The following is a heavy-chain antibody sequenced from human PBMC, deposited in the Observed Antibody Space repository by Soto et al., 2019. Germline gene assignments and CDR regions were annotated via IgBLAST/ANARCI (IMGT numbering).Heavy chain of an antibody. J-gene: IGHJ4*02. Sequence: PGGSLRLSCAASGFTFSSYAMSWVRQAPGKGLEWVSAISGSGGSTYYADSVKGRFTISRDNSKNTLYLQMNSLRAEDTAVYYCAKVSLRYFTVTTSLDYWGQGTLVTVSS. CDR2: ISGSGGST. D-gene: IGHD4-17*01. CDR1: GFTFSSYA. V-gene: IGHV3-23*01. CDR3: AKVSLRYFTVTTSLDY.